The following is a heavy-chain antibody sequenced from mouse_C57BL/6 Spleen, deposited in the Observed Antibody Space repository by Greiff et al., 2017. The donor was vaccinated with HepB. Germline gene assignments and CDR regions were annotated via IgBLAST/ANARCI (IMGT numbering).Heavy chain of an antibody. D-gene: IGHD1-1*01. Sequence: EVKLVESGGGLVKPGGSLKLSCAASGFTFSSYAMSWVRQTPEKRLEWVATISDGGSYTYYPDNVKGRFTISRDNAKNNLYLQMSHLKSEDTAMYYCARVPYGSSLYWYFDVWGTGTTVTVSS. V-gene: IGHV5-4*03. CDR2: ISDGGSYT. J-gene: IGHJ1*03. CDR3: ARVPYGSSLYWYFDV. CDR1: GFTFSSYA.